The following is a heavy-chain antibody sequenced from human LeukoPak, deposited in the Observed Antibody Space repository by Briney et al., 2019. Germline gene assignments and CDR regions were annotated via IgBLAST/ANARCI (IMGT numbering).Heavy chain of an antibody. CDR1: GFTFSSYG. CDR3: ARDGPYSTSSTHPP. J-gene: IGHJ5*02. CDR2: ISYDGSNK. V-gene: IGHV3-30*03. Sequence: HPGGSLRLSCAASGFTFSSYGMHWVRQAPGKGLEWVAVISYDGSNKYYADSVKGRFTISRDNSKNTLYLQMNSLRAEDTAVYYCARDGPYSTSSTHPPWGQGTLVTVSS. D-gene: IGHD6-6*01.